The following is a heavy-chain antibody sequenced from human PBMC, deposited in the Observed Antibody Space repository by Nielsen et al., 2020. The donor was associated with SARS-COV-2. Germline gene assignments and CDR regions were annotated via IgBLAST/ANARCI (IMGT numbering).Heavy chain of an antibody. CDR2: ISYDGSNK. V-gene: IGHV3-30*04. Sequence: GESLKISCAASGFTFSSYAMHWVRQAPGKGLEWVAVISYDGSNKYYADSVKGRFTISRDNSKNTLFLQINSLRAEDTAVYYCARDYAVAGPYYFDYWGQGTLVTVSS. D-gene: IGHD6-19*01. CDR3: ARDYAVAGPYYFDY. CDR1: GFTFSSYA. J-gene: IGHJ4*02.